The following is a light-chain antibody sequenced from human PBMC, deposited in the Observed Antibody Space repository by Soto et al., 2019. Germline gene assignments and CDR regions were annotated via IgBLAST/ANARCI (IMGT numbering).Light chain of an antibody. CDR2: GAS. CDR3: QQYGTSPLMYT. CDR1: QSIINNY. J-gene: IGKJ2*01. Sequence: ESVLTQSPGSLSLSPGETATLSCRASQSIINNYLAWYQQQPGQAPRLLIYGASIRATGVPDRFSGSGSGTDFTLTITRLEAEDFAVYYCQQYGTSPLMYTFGQGTKLGVK. V-gene: IGKV3-20*01.